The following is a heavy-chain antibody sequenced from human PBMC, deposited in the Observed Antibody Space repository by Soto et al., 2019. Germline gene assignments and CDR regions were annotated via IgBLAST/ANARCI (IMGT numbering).Heavy chain of an antibody. J-gene: IGHJ4*02. D-gene: IGHD5-18*01. CDR2: IYYSGST. CDR1: GGSISSDDSY. Sequence: QLHLDESGPGLVGPLETLSLTCTVSGGSISSDDSYWAWIRQPPGKGLEWFGSIYYSGSTYYNPSFKSRVTMAIDLTKNQFSLKLSSVTATDTALYYCARQASMWTHRWVIFDSWGQGALVSVSS. CDR3: ARQASMWTHRWVIFDS. V-gene: IGHV4-39*01.